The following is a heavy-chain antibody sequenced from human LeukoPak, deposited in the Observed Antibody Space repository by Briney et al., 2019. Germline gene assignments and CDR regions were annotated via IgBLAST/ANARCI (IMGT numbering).Heavy chain of an antibody. CDR1: GEHFTSYW. CDR3: AIHRDGDNHTFDY. V-gene: IGHV5-10-1*01. D-gene: IGHD5-24*01. J-gene: IGHJ4*02. CDR2: IDPSDSYS. Sequence: GESLKISCEASGEHFTSYWITWVRPMPGKGLEWMGRIDPSDSYSNYSPSFQGHVTISADKSISTVYLRWSRLMASDTAIYYCAIHRDGDNHTFDYWGQGTLVTVSS.